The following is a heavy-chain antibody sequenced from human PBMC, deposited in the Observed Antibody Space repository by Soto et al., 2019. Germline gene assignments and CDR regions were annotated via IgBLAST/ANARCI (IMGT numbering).Heavy chain of an antibody. CDR1: GYTFTSYY. CDR3: ARDGSVTIFGAKYYYYYMDV. CDR2: INPSGGST. V-gene: IGHV1-46*03. Sequence: QVQLVQSGAEVKKPGASVKVSCKASGYTFTSYYMHWVRQAPGQGVEWMGIINPSGGSTSYAQKFQGRVTMTRDTSTSTVYMELSSLRSEDTAVYYCARDGSVTIFGAKYYYYYMDVWGKGTTVTVSS. J-gene: IGHJ6*03. D-gene: IGHD3-3*01.